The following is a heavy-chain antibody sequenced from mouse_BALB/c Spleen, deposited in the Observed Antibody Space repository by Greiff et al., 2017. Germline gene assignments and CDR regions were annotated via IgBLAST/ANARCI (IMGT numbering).Heavy chain of an antibody. CDR3: ARSPLRRLGHAMDD. D-gene: IGHD2-12*01. V-gene: IGHV5-17*02. CDR2: ISSGSSTI. Sequence: EVKLVESGGGLVQPGGSRKLSCAASGFTFSSFGMHWVRQAPEKGLEWVAYISSGSSTIYYADTVKGRFTISRDNPKNTLFLQMTSLRSEDTAMYYCARSPLRRLGHAMDDWGQGTSVTVSS. CDR1: GFTFSSFG. J-gene: IGHJ4*01.